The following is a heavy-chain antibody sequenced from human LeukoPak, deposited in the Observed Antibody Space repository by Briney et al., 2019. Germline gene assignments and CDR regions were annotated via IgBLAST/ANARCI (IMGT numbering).Heavy chain of an antibody. V-gene: IGHV3-7*01. Sequence: GGSLRLSCAASGFTFSSYGMSWVRQAPGKGLEWVANIKQDGSEKYYVDSVKGRFTISRDNAKNSLYLQMNSLRAEDTAVYYCARVEIGNYDILTGYYYYYYMDVWGKGTTVTISS. D-gene: IGHD3-9*01. J-gene: IGHJ6*03. CDR3: ARVEIGNYDILTGYYYYYYMDV. CDR2: IKQDGSEK. CDR1: GFTFSSYG.